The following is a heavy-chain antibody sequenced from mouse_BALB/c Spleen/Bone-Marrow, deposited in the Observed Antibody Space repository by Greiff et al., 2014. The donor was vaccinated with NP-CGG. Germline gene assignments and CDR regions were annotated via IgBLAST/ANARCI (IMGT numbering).Heavy chain of an antibody. CDR3: GGSRVKDGAIDY. CDR2: ISDGGNYS. D-gene: IGHD2-3*01. Sequence: EVQREESGGGLVKPGGSLKLSCAASGFTFSDYYIYWLRQTPEKRLEWVATISDGGNYSYYPDSVKGRFTISRDNAKNNLYLQMSSLKSEETAVCYCGGSRVKDGAIDYWGQGTSVTV. CDR1: GFTFSDYY. V-gene: IGHV5-4*02. J-gene: IGHJ4*01.